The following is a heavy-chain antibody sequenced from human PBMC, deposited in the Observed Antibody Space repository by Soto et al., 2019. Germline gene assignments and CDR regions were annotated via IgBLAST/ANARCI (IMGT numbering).Heavy chain of an antibody. V-gene: IGHV4-4*02. J-gene: IGHJ4*02. CDR3: ARTNYDYVWGSYRPPTYFDY. CDR1: GGSISRSNW. D-gene: IGHD3-16*02. Sequence: SETLSLTCAVSGGSISRSNWWSWGRQPPGKGLEWIGEIYHSGSTNYSPSLKSRVTISVDKSKNQFSLKLSSVTAADTAVYYCARTNYDYVWGSYRPPTYFDYWGQGTLVTVSS. CDR2: IYHSGST.